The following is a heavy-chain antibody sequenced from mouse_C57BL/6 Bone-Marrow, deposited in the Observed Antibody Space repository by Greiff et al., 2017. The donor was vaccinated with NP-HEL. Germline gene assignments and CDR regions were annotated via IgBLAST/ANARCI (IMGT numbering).Heavy chain of an antibody. D-gene: IGHD1-1*01. J-gene: IGHJ2*01. CDR3: ARRSYYYGSSS. CDR2: INPSTGGT. V-gene: IGHV1-42*01. CDR1: GYSFTGYY. Sequence: LQQSGPELVKPGASVKISCKASGYSFTGYYMNWVKQSPEKSLEWIGEINPSTGGTTYNQKFKAKATLTVDKSSSTAYMQLKSLTSEDSAVYYCARRSYYYGSSSWGKGTTLTVSS.